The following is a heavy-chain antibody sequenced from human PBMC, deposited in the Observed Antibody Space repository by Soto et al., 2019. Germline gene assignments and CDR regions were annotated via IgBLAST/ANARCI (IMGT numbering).Heavy chain of an antibody. V-gene: IGHV3-30*03. CDR3: ARSPQPTRGIHWYFDL. D-gene: IGHD1-26*01. CDR1: GFTFNTYG. CDR2: ISYDAINK. Sequence: QVQLVESGGGVVQPGRSLGLSCAASGFTFNTYGMHWVRQAPGKGLEWVAAISYDAINKYYVDSVKGRFTISRDNSKNTLYVQMNSLRAEDTALYYCARSPQPTRGIHWYFDLWGRGILVTVSS. J-gene: IGHJ2*01.